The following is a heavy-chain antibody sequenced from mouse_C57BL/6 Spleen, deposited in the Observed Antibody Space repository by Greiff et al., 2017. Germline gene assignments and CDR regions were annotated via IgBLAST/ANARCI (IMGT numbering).Heavy chain of an antibody. D-gene: IGHD1-1*01. CDR1: GYTFTSYW. CDR2: IYPGSGST. J-gene: IGHJ1*03. CDR3: ATCYYYGSSYRYFDV. Sequence: QVQLQQPGAELVKPGASVKMSCKASGYTFTSYWITWVQQRPGQGLEWIGDIYPGSGSTNYNEKFKSKATLTVDTSSSTAYMQLSSLTSEDSAVYYCATCYYYGSSYRYFDVWGTGTTVTVSS. V-gene: IGHV1-55*01.